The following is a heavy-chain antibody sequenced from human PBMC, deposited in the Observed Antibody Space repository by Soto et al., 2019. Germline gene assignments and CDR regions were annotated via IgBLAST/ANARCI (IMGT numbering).Heavy chain of an antibody. CDR3: AKVVVAATRHTDFDS. J-gene: IGHJ4*02. CDR2: IYYDGST. V-gene: IGHV4-39*01. Sequence: SETLSLTCTVSGGPINSNNYYWAWIRQPPGKGLAWIASIYYDGSTYYNPSLKSRVTISIDTSKNQFSLRLRSVTAADTAIYYCAKVVVAATRHTDFDSWGQGTLVTVSS. D-gene: IGHD2-15*01. CDR1: GGPINSNNYY.